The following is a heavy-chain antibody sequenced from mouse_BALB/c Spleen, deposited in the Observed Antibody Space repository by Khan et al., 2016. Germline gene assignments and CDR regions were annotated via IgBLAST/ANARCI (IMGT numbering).Heavy chain of an antibody. V-gene: IGHV2-6-4*01. D-gene: IGHD2-13*01. Sequence: QVQLQESGPGLVAPSPSLSITCTVSGFSLSRYSVHWVRQPPGKGLEWLGMIWGGGSTDYNSALKSRLSISKDNSKSQVFFKVNSLQTDATALYYCTRIDGDSGAIDYWGQGTSVTVSS. J-gene: IGHJ4*01. CDR1: GFSLSRYS. CDR3: TRIDGDSGAIDY. CDR2: IWGGGST.